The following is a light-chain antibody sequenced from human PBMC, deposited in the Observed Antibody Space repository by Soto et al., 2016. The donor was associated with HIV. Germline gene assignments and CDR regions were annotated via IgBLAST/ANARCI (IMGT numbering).Light chain of an antibody. CDR2: LGS. CDR3: MQSLQTYT. CDR1: QSLLHRNGYNY. V-gene: IGKV2-28*01. Sequence: DIVVTQSPLSLPVTPGEPASISCRSSQSLLHRNGYNYLNWYLQKPGQSPQLLIYLGSNRASGVPDRFSGSGSGTDFTLKISRVEAEDVAIYYCMQSLQTYTFGQGTKLEIK. J-gene: IGKJ2*01.